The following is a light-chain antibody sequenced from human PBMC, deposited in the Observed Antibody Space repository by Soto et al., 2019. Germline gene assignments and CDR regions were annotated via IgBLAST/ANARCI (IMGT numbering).Light chain of an antibody. CDR3: SSYTSTSTVVV. CDR1: SSDVGGYKY. J-gene: IGLJ2*01. V-gene: IGLV2-14*03. CDR2: DVA. Sequence: QAVVTQPASVSGSPGRSITISCTGTSSDVGGYKYVSWYQQHPGKAPKLLIYDVANRPSGVSDRFSGSKSGNTASLIISGLQAEDEADYYCSSYTSTSTVVVFGGGTKVTVL.